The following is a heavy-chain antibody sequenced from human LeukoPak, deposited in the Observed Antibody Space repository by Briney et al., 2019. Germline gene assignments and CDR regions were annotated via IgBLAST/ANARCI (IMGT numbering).Heavy chain of an antibody. Sequence: QPGGSLRLSCAVSGITLSNYGMSWVRQAPGKGLEWVAGISGSGGNTNYADSVKGRFTVSRDNPENTLYLQMNSLRAEDTAVYFCAKRGVVIRVILVGFHKEAYYFDSRGQGALVTVSS. CDR2: ISGSGGNT. CDR3: AKRGVVIRVILVGFHKEAYYFDS. J-gene: IGHJ4*02. V-gene: IGHV3-23*01. CDR1: GITLSNYG. D-gene: IGHD3-22*01.